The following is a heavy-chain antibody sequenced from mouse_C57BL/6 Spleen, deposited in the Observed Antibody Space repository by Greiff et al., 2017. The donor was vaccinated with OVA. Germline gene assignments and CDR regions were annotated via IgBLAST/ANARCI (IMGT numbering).Heavy chain of an antibody. V-gene: IGHV1-82*01. J-gene: IGHJ4*01. CDR1: GYAFSSSW. CDR2: IYPGDGDT. Sequence: QVQLQQSGPELVKPGASVKISCKASGYAFSSSWMNWVKQRPGKGLEWIGRIYPGDGDTNYNGKFKGKATLTADKSSSTAYMQLSSLTSEDSAVYFCARETDYYGSSYGAMDYWGQGTSVTVSS. CDR3: ARETDYYGSSYGAMDY. D-gene: IGHD1-1*01.